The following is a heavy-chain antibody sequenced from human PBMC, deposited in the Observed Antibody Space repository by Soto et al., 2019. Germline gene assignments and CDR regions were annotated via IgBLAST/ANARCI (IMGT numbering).Heavy chain of an antibody. CDR2: IYYSGST. CDR1: GGSISSSSYY. J-gene: IGHJ4*02. CDR3: ARLQAAAGDNDLTFDY. V-gene: IGHV4-39*01. Sequence: SLTCTVSGGSISSSSYYWGWIRQPPGKGLEWIGSIYYSGSTYYNPSLKSRVTISVDTSKNQFSLKLSSVTAADTAMYYCARLQAAAGDNDLTFDYWGQGTLVTVSS. D-gene: IGHD6-13*01.